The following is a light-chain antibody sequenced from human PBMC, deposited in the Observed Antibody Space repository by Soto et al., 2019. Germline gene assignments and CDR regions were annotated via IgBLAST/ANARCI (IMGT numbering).Light chain of an antibody. V-gene: IGLV2-14*03. Sequence: QSVLTQPASVSGSPGESITISCTGTSSDVGGYNSVSWYQHHPGKAPKLIIYDAGNRPSGVSYRFSGSKSGNTASLTISGLQAADEADYFCSSFTSSRTVVFGSGTKLTVL. CDR2: DAG. CDR3: SSFTSSRTVV. CDR1: SSDVGGYNS. J-gene: IGLJ1*01.